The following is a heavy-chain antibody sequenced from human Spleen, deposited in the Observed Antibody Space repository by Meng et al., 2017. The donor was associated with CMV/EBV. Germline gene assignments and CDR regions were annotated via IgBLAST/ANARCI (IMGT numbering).Heavy chain of an antibody. D-gene: IGHD3-3*01. CDR2: INRDGTSI. Sequence: GESLKISCAASGFTFSTYWMHWVRQAPGKGLVWVSRINRDGTSINYADSVKGRFTISRDNAKNTLHLQMNSLRAEDTAVYYCARASGSHGRFLEWFPFDYWGQGTLVTVSS. V-gene: IGHV3-74*01. J-gene: IGHJ4*02. CDR3: ARASGSHGRFLEWFPFDY. CDR1: GFTFSTYW.